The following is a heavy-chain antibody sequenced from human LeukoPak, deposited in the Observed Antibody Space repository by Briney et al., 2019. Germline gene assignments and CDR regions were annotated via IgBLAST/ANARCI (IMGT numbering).Heavy chain of an antibody. J-gene: IGHJ5*02. CDR3: AREDYDILTGYNWFDP. CDR1: GFTFSSYW. V-gene: IGHV3-74*01. Sequence: PGGSLRLSCAASGFTFSSYWMHWVRQAPGKGLVWVSRINSDGSSTSYADSVKGRFTISRDNAKNTLYPQMNSLRAEDTAVYYCAREDYDILTGYNWFDPWGQGALVTVSS. D-gene: IGHD3-9*01. CDR2: INSDGSST.